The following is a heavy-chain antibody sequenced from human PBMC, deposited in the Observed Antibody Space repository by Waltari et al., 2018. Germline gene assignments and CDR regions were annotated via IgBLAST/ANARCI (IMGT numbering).Heavy chain of an antibody. V-gene: IGHV3-7*02. CDR3: ATDDYGDFNGDY. J-gene: IGHJ4*02. CDR1: GFTFSSYW. Sequence: EVQLVESGGGLVQPGGSLRLPCAASGFTFSSYWMSWVCQAPGKGLEWVANIKQDGSEKYYVDSVKGRFTISRDNAKNSLYLQMNSLRAEDTAVYYCATDDYGDFNGDYWGQGTLVTVSS. D-gene: IGHD4-17*01. CDR2: IKQDGSEK.